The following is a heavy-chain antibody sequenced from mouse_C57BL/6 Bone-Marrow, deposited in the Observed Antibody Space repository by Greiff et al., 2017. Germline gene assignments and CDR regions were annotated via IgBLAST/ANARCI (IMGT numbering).Heavy chain of an antibody. CDR2: IWSGGST. CDR3: ARESYDYDGGTWFAY. Sequence: VKLMESGPGLVQPSQSLSITCTVSGFSLTSYGVHWVRQSPGKGLEWLGVIWSGGSTDYNAAFISRLSISKDNSKSQVFFKMNSLQADDTAIFYCARESYDYDGGTWFAYWGQGTLVTVSA. J-gene: IGHJ3*01. V-gene: IGHV2-2*01. D-gene: IGHD2-4*01. CDR1: GFSLTSYG.